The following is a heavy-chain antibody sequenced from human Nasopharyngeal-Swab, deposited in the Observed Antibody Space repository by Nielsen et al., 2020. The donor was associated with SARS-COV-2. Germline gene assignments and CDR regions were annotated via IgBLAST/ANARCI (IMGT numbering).Heavy chain of an antibody. CDR2: IHTNTGNP. J-gene: IGHJ4*02. D-gene: IGHD3-9*01. Sequence: WVRQAPGQGLEWMGWIHTNTGNPTYAQGFTGRFVFSLDTSVSTAYLQISSLKAEDTAVYYCARKENYDILTGYGPGNFDYWGQGTLVTVSS. V-gene: IGHV7-4-1*02. CDR3: ARKENYDILTGYGPGNFDY.